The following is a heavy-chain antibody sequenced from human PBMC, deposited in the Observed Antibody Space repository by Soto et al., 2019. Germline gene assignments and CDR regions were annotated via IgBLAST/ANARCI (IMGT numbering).Heavy chain of an antibody. V-gene: IGHV3-23*01. Sequence: GGSLRLSCAASGFTFSSYAMSWVRQAPGKGLEWVSAISGSGGSTYYADSVKGRFTISRDNSKNTLYLQMNSLRAEDTAVYYCAKSLGGLELPARVFDYWGQGTLVTVSS. CDR3: AKSLGGLELPARVFDY. J-gene: IGHJ4*02. CDR2: ISGSGGST. CDR1: GFTFSSYA. D-gene: IGHD1-7*01.